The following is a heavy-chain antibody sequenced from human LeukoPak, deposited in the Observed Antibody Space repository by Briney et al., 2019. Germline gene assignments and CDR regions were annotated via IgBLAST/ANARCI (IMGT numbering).Heavy chain of an antibody. D-gene: IGHD1-26*01. CDR1: GYTFTSYD. CDR3: ASVELLEGVVDY. Sequence: GASVKVSCKASGYTFTSYDINWVRQATGQGLEWMGWMNPNSGNTGYAQKSQGRVTMTRNTSISTAYMELSSLRSEDTAVYYCASVELLEGVVDYWGQGTLVTVSS. CDR2: MNPNSGNT. J-gene: IGHJ4*02. V-gene: IGHV1-8*01.